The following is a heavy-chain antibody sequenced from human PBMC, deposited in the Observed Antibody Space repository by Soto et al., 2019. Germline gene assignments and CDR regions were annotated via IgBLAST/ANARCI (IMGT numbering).Heavy chain of an antibody. CDR3: ARHRLYMGSDDGYYYYCMDV. J-gene: IGHJ6*02. Sequence: SETLSLTCAVSGGSISSSNWWSWVRQPPGKGLEGIGEIYHSGSTNYNPSLKSRVTISVDKSKNQFSLKLGSVTAADTAVYYCARHRLYMGSDDGYYYYCMDVWGQGTTVTVSS. CDR1: GGSISSSNW. CDR2: IYHSGST. V-gene: IGHV4-4*02. D-gene: IGHD1-26*01.